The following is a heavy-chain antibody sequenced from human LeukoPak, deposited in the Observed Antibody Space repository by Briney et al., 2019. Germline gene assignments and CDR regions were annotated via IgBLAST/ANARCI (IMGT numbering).Heavy chain of an antibody. V-gene: IGHV3-23*01. CDR1: GFTFSSYA. CDR2: ISGSGGST. J-gene: IGHJ4*02. D-gene: IGHD6-19*01. CDR3: AKDPPQQLGLVNLVFDY. Sequence: GGSLRLSCAASGFTFSSYAMSWVRQAPGKGLEWVSAISGSGGSTYYADSVKGRFTISRDNSKNTLYLQMNSLRAEDTAVYYCAKDPPQQLGLVNLVFDYWGQGTLVTVSS.